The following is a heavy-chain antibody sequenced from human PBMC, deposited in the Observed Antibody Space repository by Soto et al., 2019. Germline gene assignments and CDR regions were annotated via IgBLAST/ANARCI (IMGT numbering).Heavy chain of an antibody. V-gene: IGHV4-39*01. D-gene: IGHD1-1*01. CDR3: ARRGSAVSVATGFDP. CDR2: IYYIGNT. Sequence: SETPSPPCPVFGGSLPTSTFFWGWVRQPPGKGLEWIGSIYYIGNTYYNPSLKSRVTISIDTSENQFSLRLNSVTAADTAVYFCARRGSAVSVATGFDPWGQGTPVTVS. J-gene: IGHJ5*02. CDR1: GGSLPTSTFF.